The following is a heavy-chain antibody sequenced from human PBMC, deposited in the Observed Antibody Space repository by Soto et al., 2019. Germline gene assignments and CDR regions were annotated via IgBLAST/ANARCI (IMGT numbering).Heavy chain of an antibody. Sequence: PGGSLRLSCAASGFTFSSYGMHWVRQAPGKGLEWVAVISYDGSNKYYADSVKGRFTISRDNSKNTLYLQMNSLRAEDTAVYYCAKPITIFDYYYYGMDVWGQGTTVTVSS. CDR3: AKPITIFDYYYYGMDV. V-gene: IGHV3-30*18. CDR1: GFTFSSYG. D-gene: IGHD3-3*01. J-gene: IGHJ6*02. CDR2: ISYDGSNK.